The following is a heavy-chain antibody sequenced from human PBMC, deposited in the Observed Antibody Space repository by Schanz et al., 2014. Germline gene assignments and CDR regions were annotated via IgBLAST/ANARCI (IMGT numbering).Heavy chain of an antibody. D-gene: IGHD2-8*02. V-gene: IGHV3-30*18. CDR1: GFTFSSYA. CDR3: AKTLFPGGTQTFGN. J-gene: IGHJ4*02. CDR2: VPFDGSQK. Sequence: QVQLVESGGGMVQPGRSLRLSCAASGFTFSSYALHWVRQAPGKGLEWVAFVPFDGSQKFYADSVKGRFTISRDNSKSTLYVEMNSLRVEDTAVYYCAKTLFPGGTQTFGNWGRGTLVTVSS.